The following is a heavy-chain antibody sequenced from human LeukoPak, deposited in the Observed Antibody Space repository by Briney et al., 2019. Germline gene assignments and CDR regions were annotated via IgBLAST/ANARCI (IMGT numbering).Heavy chain of an antibody. V-gene: IGHV4-39*07. CDR1: GGSIGSSSYY. CDR3: ARWEVGGDAFDI. CDR2: IYHSGNT. J-gene: IGHJ3*02. Sequence: PSETLSLTCAVSGGSIGSSSYYWGWIRQPPGQGLEWIGSIYHSGNTYYNPSLKIRVTISVDTSKNQFSLKLSSVTAADTAVYYCARWEVGGDAFDIWGQGTMVTVSS. D-gene: IGHD3-16*01.